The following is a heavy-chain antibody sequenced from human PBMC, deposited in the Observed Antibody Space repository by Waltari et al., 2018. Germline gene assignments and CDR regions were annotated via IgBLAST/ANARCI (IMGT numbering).Heavy chain of an antibody. CDR2: IHHSGST. CDR3: ARQGRVISGPESFFDY. V-gene: IGHV4-38-2*01. D-gene: IGHD2-21*01. Sequence: QVQLQESGPGLVKPSETLSLTCVVSGYSISTGYSWGWIRPPPGKGLEWIGRIHHSGSTYDSPSLKSRVTISVDTPKNLFSLRLNSVTAADTAVYYCARQGRVISGPESFFDYWGQGTPVTVSS. CDR1: GYSISTGYS. J-gene: IGHJ4*02.